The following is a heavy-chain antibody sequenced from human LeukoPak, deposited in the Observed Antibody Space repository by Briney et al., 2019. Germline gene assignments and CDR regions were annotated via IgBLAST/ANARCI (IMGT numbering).Heavy chain of an antibody. CDR2: ISGSGGST. J-gene: IGHJ4*02. CDR3: AKDFRGVAARPQLFDY. V-gene: IGHV3-23*01. Sequence: GGSLRLSCAASGFTFSSYAMSWVRQAPGEGLEWVSAISGSGGSTYYADSVKGRFTISRDNSKNTLYLQMNSLRAEDTAVYYCAKDFRGVAARPQLFDYWGQGTLVTVSS. CDR1: GFTFSSYA. D-gene: IGHD6-6*01.